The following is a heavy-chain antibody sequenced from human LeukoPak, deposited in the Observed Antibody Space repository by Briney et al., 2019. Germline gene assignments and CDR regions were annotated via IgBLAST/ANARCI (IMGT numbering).Heavy chain of an antibody. CDR3: ARERYCSSTSCYPGYYYYGMDV. CDR2: IIPIFGTA. Sequence: SVKVSCKASGGTFSSYAISWVRQAPGQGGEWMGGIIPIFGTANYAQKFQGRVTITADKATSTAYMEVSRLRSGDTAVYYCARERYCSSTSCYPGYYYYGMDVWGKGTTVTVSS. D-gene: IGHD2-2*01. CDR1: GGTFSSYA. V-gene: IGHV1-69*06. J-gene: IGHJ6*04.